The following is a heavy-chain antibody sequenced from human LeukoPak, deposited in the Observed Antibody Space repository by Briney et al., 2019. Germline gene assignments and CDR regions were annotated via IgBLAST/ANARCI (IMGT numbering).Heavy chain of an antibody. V-gene: IGHV3-21*01. D-gene: IGHD6-13*01. CDR1: GFTFSSYS. Sequence: GGSLRLSCAASGFTFSSYSMNWVRQAPGKGLEWVSSISSSSSYIYYADSGKGRFTISRDNAKNSLYLQMNSLRAEDTAVYYCARVKTGYSSSWYVNWFDPWGQGTLVTVSS. CDR2: ISSSSSYI. J-gene: IGHJ5*02. CDR3: ARVKTGYSSSWYVNWFDP.